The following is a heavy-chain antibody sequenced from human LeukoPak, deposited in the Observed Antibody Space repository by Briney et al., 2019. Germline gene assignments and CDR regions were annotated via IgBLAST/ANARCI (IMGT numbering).Heavy chain of an antibody. J-gene: IGHJ4*02. D-gene: IGHD4-11*01. V-gene: IGHV3-74*01. CDR2: INTDGSNT. CDR1: GFTFTNYW. Sequence: PGGSLRLSCAASGFTFTNYWMHWVRQAPGKGLVWVSRINTDGSNTTYADSVKGRFTISRDNAENTLYLQMDSLRADDTAVYYCAREDHSNYNYWGQGTLVTVSS. CDR3: AREDHSNYNY.